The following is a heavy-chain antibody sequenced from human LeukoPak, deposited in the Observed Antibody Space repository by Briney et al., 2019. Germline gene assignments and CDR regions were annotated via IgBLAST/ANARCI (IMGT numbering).Heavy chain of an antibody. J-gene: IGHJ5*02. Sequence: ASVKVSCKASGYTFTKYTIHWVRQAPGQRLQWMGWIIAGNGNPRYSQNFQGRVTFARDTSATTAYMELSSLKFEDTAVYYYARDSGTEEGWFDPWGQGTLVTVSS. CDR3: ARDSGTEEGWFDP. CDR2: IIAGNGNP. CDR1: GYTFTKYT. V-gene: IGHV1-3*01.